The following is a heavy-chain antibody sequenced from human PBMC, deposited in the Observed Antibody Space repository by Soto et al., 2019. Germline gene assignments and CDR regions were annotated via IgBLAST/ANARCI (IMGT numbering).Heavy chain of an antibody. Sequence: QVQLVQSGAEVKKPGASVKVSCKASGYTFTSYDINWVRQATGQGLEWMGWMNPNSGNTGYAQKFQGRVXXTXNXXISTAYMELSSLRSEDTAVYYCAIPLETSPMVADYWGQGTLVTVSS. CDR3: AIPLETSPMVADY. CDR1: GYTFTSYD. J-gene: IGHJ4*02. CDR2: MNPNSGNT. V-gene: IGHV1-8*01. D-gene: IGHD3-10*01.